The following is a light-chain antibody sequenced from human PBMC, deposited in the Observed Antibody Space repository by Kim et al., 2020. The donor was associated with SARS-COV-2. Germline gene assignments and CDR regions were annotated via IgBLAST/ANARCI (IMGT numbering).Light chain of an antibody. CDR1: QGISNY. Sequence: ASGGDGVTIACRASQGISNYLVWYQQKPGKVPKVLIYPASTLQSGVPSRFSGSGSGTEFTLTISSLQPEDAATYYCQKYSTAPWTFGQGTKVDIK. J-gene: IGKJ1*01. CDR3: QKYSTAPWT. V-gene: IGKV1-27*01. CDR2: PAS.